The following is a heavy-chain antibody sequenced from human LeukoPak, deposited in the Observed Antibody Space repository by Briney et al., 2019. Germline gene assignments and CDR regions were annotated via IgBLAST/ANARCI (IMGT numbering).Heavy chain of an antibody. D-gene: IGHD3-22*01. CDR3: ARRGYYDSSGYFDY. CDR2: IYYSGST. V-gene: IGHV4-39*01. J-gene: IGHJ4*02. CDR1: GGSISSSSYY. Sequence: SETLSLTCTVSGGSISSSSYYWGWIRQPPGKGLEWIGSIYYSGSTYYNPSLQSRVTISVDTSKNQFSLKLSSVTAADTAVYYCARRGYYDSSGYFDYWGQGTLVTVSS.